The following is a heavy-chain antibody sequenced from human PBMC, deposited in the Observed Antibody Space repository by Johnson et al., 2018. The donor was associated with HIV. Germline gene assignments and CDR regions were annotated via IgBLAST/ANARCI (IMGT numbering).Heavy chain of an antibody. CDR2: IRYDGSNK. D-gene: IGHD3-3*01. J-gene: IGHJ3*02. CDR3: AREHRGYNFWSGYYPDAFDI. Sequence: VQLVESGGGLVQPGGSLRLSCAASGFTFSSYAMSWVRQAPGKGLEWVAFIRYDGSNKYYADSVKGRFTISRANSKNTLYLQMNSLRPEDTAVYYCAREHRGYNFWSGYYPDAFDIWGQGTMVTVSS. CDR1: GFTFSSYA. V-gene: IGHV3-30*02.